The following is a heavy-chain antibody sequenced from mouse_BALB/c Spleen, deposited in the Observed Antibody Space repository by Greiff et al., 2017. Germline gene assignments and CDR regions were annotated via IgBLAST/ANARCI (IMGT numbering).Heavy chain of an antibody. CDR3: ARLRGPFDY. CDR2: ISNGGGST. CDR1: GFTFSSYT. J-gene: IGHJ2*01. Sequence: EVKLVESGGGLVQPGGSLKLSCAASGFTFSSYTMSWVRQTPEKRLEWVAYISNGGGSTYYPDTVKGRFTISRDNAKNTLYLQMSSLKSEDTAMYYCARLRGPFDYWGQGTTLTVSS. V-gene: IGHV5-12-2*01.